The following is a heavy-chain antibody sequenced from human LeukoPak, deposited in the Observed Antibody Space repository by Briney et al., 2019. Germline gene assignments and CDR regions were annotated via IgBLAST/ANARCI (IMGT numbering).Heavy chain of an antibody. CDR2: ISSSSSYI. CDR1: GFTFSSYS. D-gene: IGHD5-12*01. CDR3: ARYSGYDQGYYYFDY. Sequence: GGSLRLSCAASGFTFSSYSMTWVRQAPGKGLEWVSSISSSSSYIYYADSVKGRFTISRDNAKNSLYLQMNSLRAEDTAVYYCARYSGYDQGYYYFDYWGQGTLVTVSS. V-gene: IGHV3-21*01. J-gene: IGHJ4*02.